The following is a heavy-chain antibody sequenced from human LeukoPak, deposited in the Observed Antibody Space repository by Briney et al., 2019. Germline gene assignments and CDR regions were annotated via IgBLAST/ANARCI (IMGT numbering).Heavy chain of an antibody. Sequence: PSETLSLTCTVSGGSISSYYWSWIRQPPGKGLEWIGYIYYSGGTNYNPSLKSRVTISVDTSKKQFSLKLSSVTAADTAVYYCARGPAVAGTLWGFDYWGQGTLVTVSS. V-gene: IGHV4-59*01. CDR1: GGSISSYY. CDR2: IYYSGGT. D-gene: IGHD6-19*01. J-gene: IGHJ4*02. CDR3: ARGPAVAGTLWGFDY.